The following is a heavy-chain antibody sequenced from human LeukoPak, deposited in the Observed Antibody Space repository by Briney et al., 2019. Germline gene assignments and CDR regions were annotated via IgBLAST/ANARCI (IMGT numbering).Heavy chain of an antibody. CDR2: ISYDGSNK. CDR1: GFTFSSYA. Sequence: GGSLRLSCAASGFTFSSYAMHWVRQAPGKGLEWVAVISYDGSNKYYADSVKGRFTISRDNSKNTLYLQMNSLRAEDTAVYYCARELRYFDWLFPTSDNYYYYGMDVWGQGTTVTVSS. D-gene: IGHD3-9*01. V-gene: IGHV3-30-3*01. J-gene: IGHJ6*02. CDR3: ARELRYFDWLFPTSDNYYYYGMDV.